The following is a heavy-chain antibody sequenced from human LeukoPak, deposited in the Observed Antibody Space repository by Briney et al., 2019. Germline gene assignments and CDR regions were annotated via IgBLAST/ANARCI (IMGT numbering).Heavy chain of an antibody. J-gene: IGHJ5*02. V-gene: IGHV4-34*01. CDR2: INHSGST. D-gene: IGHD3-10*01. CDR3: ARHVGFITMVRGVINNNWFDP. Sequence: SETLSLTCAVYGGSFSGYYWSWIRQPPGKGLEWIGEINHSGSTNYNPSLKSRVTISVDTSKNQFSLKLSSVTAADTAVYYCARHVGFITMVRGVINNNWFDPWGQGTLVTVSS. CDR1: GGSFSGYY.